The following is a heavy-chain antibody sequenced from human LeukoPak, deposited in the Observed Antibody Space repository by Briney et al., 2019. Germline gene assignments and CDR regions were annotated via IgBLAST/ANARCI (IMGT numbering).Heavy chain of an antibody. V-gene: IGHV4-39*01. CDR2: IYHSGST. J-gene: IGHJ4*02. Sequence: SETLSLTCIVSGGSISSSDYYWGWIRQPPGKGLEWIATIYHSGSTYYNPSLKSRVTISVDTFKNQFSLRLSSVTAADTAVYYCARHLSVAATGIDHWGQGTLVTVSS. CDR1: GGSISSSDYY. D-gene: IGHD6-19*01. CDR3: ARHLSVAATGIDH.